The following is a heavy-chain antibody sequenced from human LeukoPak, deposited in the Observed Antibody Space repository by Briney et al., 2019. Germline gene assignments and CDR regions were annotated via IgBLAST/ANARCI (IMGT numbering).Heavy chain of an antibody. J-gene: IGHJ3*02. CDR1: GFTVSTNY. Sequence: GGSLRLSCAASGFTVSTNYMTWVRQAPGKGLEWVSFIYSDGSTYYADSVKGRFTISRDNAKNSLYLQVNSLRAEDTAVYYCARDLGGSPDAFDIWGHGTIVTVSS. V-gene: IGHV3-53*01. CDR2: IYSDGST. CDR3: ARDLGGSPDAFDI. D-gene: IGHD1-26*01.